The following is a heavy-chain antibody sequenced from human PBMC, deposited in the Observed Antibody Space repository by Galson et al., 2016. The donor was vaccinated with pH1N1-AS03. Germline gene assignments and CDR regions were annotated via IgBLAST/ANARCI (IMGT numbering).Heavy chain of an antibody. V-gene: IGHV1-69*04. CDR1: GGTFGTSA. J-gene: IGHJ4*02. Sequence: SVKVSCKASGGTFGTSAISWVRQAPGQGPEWMGRLTPMLNVTSYAQKFQGRVTITAGTSTSTVYMELSSLRSDDTAVYYCATPGGVGYLDNWCRGTLVTVSS. CDR3: ATPGGVGYLDN. D-gene: IGHD3-16*01. CDR2: LTPMLNVT.